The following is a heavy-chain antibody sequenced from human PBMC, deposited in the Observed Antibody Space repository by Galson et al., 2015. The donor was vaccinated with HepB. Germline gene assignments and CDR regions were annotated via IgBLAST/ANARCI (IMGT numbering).Heavy chain of an antibody. CDR3: ARDPPISSGWYVEAFDI. D-gene: IGHD6-19*01. Sequence: SVKVSCKASGGTFSSYAISWVRQAPGQGLEWMGIINPSGGSTSYARKFQGRVTMTRDTSTSTVYMELSSLRSEDTAVYYCARDPPISSGWYVEAFDIWGQGTMVTVSS. CDR2: INPSGGST. J-gene: IGHJ3*02. CDR1: GGTFSSYA. V-gene: IGHV1-46*01.